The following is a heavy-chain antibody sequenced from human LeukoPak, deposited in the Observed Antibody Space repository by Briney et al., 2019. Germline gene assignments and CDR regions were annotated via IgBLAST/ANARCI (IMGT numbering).Heavy chain of an antibody. Sequence: GGSLRLSCAASGFTVSSKYMSWVRQAPGKGLEWVSVLYAGGSTYYADSVKGRFTISRDNSKNTLYLQMNSLRADDTAVYYCARGKDASENLLDYWGQGTLITVSS. CDR2: LYAGGST. V-gene: IGHV3-53*01. CDR3: ARGKDASENLLDY. J-gene: IGHJ4*02. D-gene: IGHD3-10*01. CDR1: GFTVSSKY.